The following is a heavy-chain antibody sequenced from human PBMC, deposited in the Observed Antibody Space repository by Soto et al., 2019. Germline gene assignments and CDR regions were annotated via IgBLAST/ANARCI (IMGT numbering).Heavy chain of an antibody. CDR3: ARVRYSGSSYFDY. D-gene: IGHD1-26*01. J-gene: IGHJ4*02. CDR2: ISSSSSYI. CDR1: GFTFSSYS. V-gene: IGHV3-21*01. Sequence: EVQLVESGGGLVQPGGSLRLSCAASGFTFSSYSMNWVRQAPGKGLEWVSSISSSSSYIYYADSVKGRFTISRDNXKNSLYLQMNSLRAEDTAVYYCARVRYSGSSYFDYWGQGTLVTVSS.